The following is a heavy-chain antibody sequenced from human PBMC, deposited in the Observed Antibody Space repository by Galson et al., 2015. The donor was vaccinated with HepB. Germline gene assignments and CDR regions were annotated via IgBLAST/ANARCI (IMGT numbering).Heavy chain of an antibody. CDR2: ISSSSSYI. CDR3: ARDCSSTSCYTRFDY. J-gene: IGHJ4*02. D-gene: IGHD2-2*02. CDR1: GFTFSSYS. V-gene: IGHV3-21*01. Sequence: SLRLSCAASGFTFSSYSMNWVRQAPGKGLEWVSSISSSSSYIYYADSVKGRFTISRDNAKNSLYLQMNSLRAEDTAVYYCARDCSSTSCYTRFDYWGQGTLVTVSS.